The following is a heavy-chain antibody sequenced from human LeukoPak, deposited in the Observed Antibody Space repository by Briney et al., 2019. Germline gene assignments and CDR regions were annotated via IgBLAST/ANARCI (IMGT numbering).Heavy chain of an antibody. CDR3: AKDWYYGSGSYPDPNDY. D-gene: IGHD3-10*01. J-gene: IGHJ4*02. Sequence: PGGSLRLSYAASGFTFSSYAMSWVRQAPGKGLEWVSAISGSGGSTYYADSVKGRFTISRDNSKNTLYLQMNSLRAEDTAVYYCAKDWYYGSGSYPDPNDYWGQGTLVTVSS. CDR2: ISGSGGST. V-gene: IGHV3-23*01. CDR1: GFTFSSYA.